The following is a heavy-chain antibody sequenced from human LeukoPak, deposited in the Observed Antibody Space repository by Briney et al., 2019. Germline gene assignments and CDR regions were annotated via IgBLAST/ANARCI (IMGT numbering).Heavy chain of an antibody. CDR2: IYPGDSDT. D-gene: IGHD6-19*01. CDR1: GNSFTSYW. Sequence: GESLKTSCKGSGNSFTSYWIALVRQMPGKGLEWMGIIYPGDSDTRYSPSFQGQVSISADKSISTAYLQWSSLKASDTAMYYCASPHPSGWSYWGQGTLVTVSS. CDR3: ASPHPSGWSY. J-gene: IGHJ4*02. V-gene: IGHV5-51*01.